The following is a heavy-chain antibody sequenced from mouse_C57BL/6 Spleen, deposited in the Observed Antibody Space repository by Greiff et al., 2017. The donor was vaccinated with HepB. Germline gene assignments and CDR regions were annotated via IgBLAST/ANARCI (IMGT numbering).Heavy chain of an antibody. Sequence: VQLQQSGAELVRPGASVKLSCTASGFNIKDDYLHWVKQRPEQGLEWIGWIDPENGDTEYASKFQGKATITADTSSNTAYLQLSSLTSEDTAVYYCTTILFAYWGQGTLVTVSA. CDR2: IDPENGDT. J-gene: IGHJ3*01. CDR3: TTILFAY. CDR1: GFNIKDDY. V-gene: IGHV14-4*01.